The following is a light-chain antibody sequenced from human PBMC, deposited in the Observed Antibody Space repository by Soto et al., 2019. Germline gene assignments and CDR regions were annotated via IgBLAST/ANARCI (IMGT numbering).Light chain of an antibody. CDR1: QSISDT. CDR2: GAS. Sequence: EIVMTQSPATLSVSPGGRATLSCRASQSISDTLAWYQQKPGQAPRLLIYGASTRAPGFPASFSGSGSGTDFTLTISILQSEDVAVYYCQQYNNWPWTFGQETKVEIK. J-gene: IGKJ1*01. V-gene: IGKV3-15*01. CDR3: QQYNNWPWT.